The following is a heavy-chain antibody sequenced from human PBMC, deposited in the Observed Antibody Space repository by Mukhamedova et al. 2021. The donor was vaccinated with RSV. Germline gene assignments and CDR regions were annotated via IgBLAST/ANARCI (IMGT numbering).Heavy chain of an antibody. V-gene: IGHV1-46*01. Sequence: SYAQKFQGRVTMTRDTSTSTVYMELSSLRSEDTAVYYCARVGAGPATDYCGQGTLVTVSS. D-gene: IGHD3-16*01. CDR3: ARVGAGPATDY. J-gene: IGHJ4*02.